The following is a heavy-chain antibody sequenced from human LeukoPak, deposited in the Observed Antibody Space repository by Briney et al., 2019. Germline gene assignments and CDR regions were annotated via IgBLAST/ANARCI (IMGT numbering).Heavy chain of an antibody. CDR3: ARDRQMRGMDV. J-gene: IGHJ6*02. V-gene: IGHV3-21*01. CDR1: GFTFSSYS. D-gene: IGHD5-24*01. CDR2: ISSSSSYI. Sequence: GGSLRLSCAASGFTFSSYSMNWVRQPPGKGLEWVSSISSSSSYIYYADSVKGRFTISRDNAKNSLYLQMNSLRAEDTAVYYCARDRQMRGMDVWGQGTTVTVSS.